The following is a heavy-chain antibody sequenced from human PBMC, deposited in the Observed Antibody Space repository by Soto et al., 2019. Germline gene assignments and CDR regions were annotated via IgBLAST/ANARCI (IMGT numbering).Heavy chain of an antibody. Sequence: SETLSLTCTVSGASIRSTDYYWGCIRQSPEKGLEWCGYVYYTGSTYYNPSLTSRLTISVDTSKTQFSLKLPSVTAAETAVYYCVRTAREGAVAPHWFDRWGQGTQVTVSS. J-gene: IGHJ5*02. CDR2: VYYTGST. CDR1: GASIRSTDYY. D-gene: IGHD2-21*02. CDR3: VRTAREGAVAPHWFDR. V-gene: IGHV4-30-4*01.